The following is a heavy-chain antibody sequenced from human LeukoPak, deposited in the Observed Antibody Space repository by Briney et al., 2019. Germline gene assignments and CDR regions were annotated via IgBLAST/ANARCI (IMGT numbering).Heavy chain of an antibody. D-gene: IGHD6-13*01. CDR1: GGSISGYY. J-gene: IGHJ4*02. V-gene: IGHV4-59*03. CDR3: AKYLAATGESHLDY. Sequence: PSETLSLTCTVSGGSISGYYWSWIRQPPGKGLEWIGYIYYTGGTNYNPSLKSRVTISVDTSKNQFSLKLSSVTAADTAVYYCAKYLAATGESHLDYWGQGTLVTVSS. CDR2: IYYTGGT.